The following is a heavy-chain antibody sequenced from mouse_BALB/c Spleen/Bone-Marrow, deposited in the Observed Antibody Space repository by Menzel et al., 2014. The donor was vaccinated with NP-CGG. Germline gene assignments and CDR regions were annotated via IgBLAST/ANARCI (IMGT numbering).Heavy chain of an antibody. CDR2: ISYSGST. Sequence: AQLKESGPSLVKPSQTLSLTCSATGDCITSGYWNWIRKFPGNKLEYMGYISYSGSTYYNPSLKSRISITRDTSKNXYNLQLKSVTTENTATYYCARFGYDYALNSWGQGTPVTGSS. D-gene: IGHD2-2*01. J-gene: IGHJ4*01. CDR3: ARFGYDYALNS. CDR1: GDCITSGY. V-gene: IGHV3-8*02.